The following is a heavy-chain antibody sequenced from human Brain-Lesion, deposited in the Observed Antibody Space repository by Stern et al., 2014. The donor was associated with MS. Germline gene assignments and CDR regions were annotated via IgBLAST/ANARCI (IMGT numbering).Heavy chain of an antibody. CDR3: ATLSPGAGGNYYRHFDY. Sequence: VQLVESGAEVKKPGASVQVSCTVSGYTLTELSLHWVRQAPRKGLEWMGGFDPEDGETIYAQKFQGRVTMTEDTSTDTAYMELSSLRSEDTAVYYCATLSPGAGGNYYRHFDYWGQGTLVTVSS. J-gene: IGHJ4*02. CDR2: FDPEDGET. V-gene: IGHV1-24*01. D-gene: IGHD1-26*01. CDR1: GYTLTELS.